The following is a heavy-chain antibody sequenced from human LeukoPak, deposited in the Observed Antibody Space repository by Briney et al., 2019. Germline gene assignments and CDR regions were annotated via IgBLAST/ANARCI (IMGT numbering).Heavy chain of an antibody. CDR2: INGGGGST. CDR1: GFTFSSYA. D-gene: IGHD2-2*01. V-gene: IGHV3-23*01. J-gene: IGHJ4*02. Sequence: PGGSLRLSCAASGFTFSSYAMTWVRQAPGKGLEWVSVINGGGGSTFYADSVKGRFTISRDNSKNTLYLQMNSLRAEDTAVYYCAKEGGKSRSSCYYFDHWGQGSLVTVSS. CDR3: AKEGGKSRSSCYYFDH.